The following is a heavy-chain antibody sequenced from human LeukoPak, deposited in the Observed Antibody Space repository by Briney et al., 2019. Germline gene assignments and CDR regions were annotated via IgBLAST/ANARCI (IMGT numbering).Heavy chain of an antibody. Sequence: GASVKVSCKASGYTFTGYYMHWGRQGPGQGLEWMGWINPNSGGTSYAQKFQGRVPMTRDTSVTTAYMELSRLRSDDTAVYYCARYSGYDEPFEYWGQGTLVTVSS. CDR2: INPNSGGT. J-gene: IGHJ4*02. CDR3: ARYSGYDEPFEY. V-gene: IGHV1-2*02. D-gene: IGHD5-12*01. CDR1: GYTFTGYY.